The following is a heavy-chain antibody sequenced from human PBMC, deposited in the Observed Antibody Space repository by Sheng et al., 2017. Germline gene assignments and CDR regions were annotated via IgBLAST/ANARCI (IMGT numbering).Heavy chain of an antibody. CDR1: GFTFSSFW. V-gene: IGHV3-7*01. Sequence: EVQLVESGGGLVQPGGSLRLSCAASGFTFSSFWMSWVRQAPGKGLEWVANIKQDGSEKYYMDSVKGRFTISRDNAKNSLYLQINSLRAEDTSVYYCARTTVKAFDIWGQGTTVTVSS. CDR3: ARTTVKAFDI. J-gene: IGHJ3*02. CDR2: IKQDGSEK. D-gene: IGHD4-17*01.